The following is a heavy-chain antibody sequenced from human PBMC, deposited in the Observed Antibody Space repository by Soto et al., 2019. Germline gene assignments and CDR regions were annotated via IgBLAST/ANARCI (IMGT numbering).Heavy chain of an antibody. Sequence: GGSLRLSCAASGFTFSSYAMSWVRQAPGKGLEWVSAISGSGGSTYYADSVKGRFTISRDNSKNTLYLQMNSLRAEDTAVYYCARVMTTDYYYGMDVWGQGTTVTVSS. D-gene: IGHD4-17*01. CDR1: GFTFSSYA. CDR2: ISGSGGST. V-gene: IGHV3-23*01. J-gene: IGHJ6*02. CDR3: ARVMTTDYYYGMDV.